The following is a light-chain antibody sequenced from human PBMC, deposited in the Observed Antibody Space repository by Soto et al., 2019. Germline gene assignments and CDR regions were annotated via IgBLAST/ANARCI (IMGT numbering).Light chain of an antibody. CDR2: KGT. CDR1: DSDVGAYDS. Sequence: SVLTPPASVSGYTGQSVAISCAGTDSDVGAYDSVSWYQQHPHKAPQLIIYKGTQRPSGVSNRFSGSTSGNAASLTISALQADDEADYFCCSSAPESTYVFGTGTKITVL. CDR3: CSSAPESTYV. V-gene: IGLV2-23*01. J-gene: IGLJ1*01.